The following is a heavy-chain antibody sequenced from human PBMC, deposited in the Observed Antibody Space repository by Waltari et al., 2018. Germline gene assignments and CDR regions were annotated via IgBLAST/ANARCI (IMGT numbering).Heavy chain of an antibody. V-gene: IGHV3-66*02. D-gene: IGHD2-15*01. J-gene: IGHJ1*01. Sequence: EVLLQQFGGGLVQPGGSLKLSWVVSGANIDSNYLNWLRQAPGKGLEWISVIFADGTTHYSDSVRGRFVISRDKSENTLYLQMNIVRPDDSSVYYCSRGGHPNSWGQGTLVTVSS. CDR2: IFADGTT. CDR1: GANIDSNY. CDR3: SRGGHPNS.